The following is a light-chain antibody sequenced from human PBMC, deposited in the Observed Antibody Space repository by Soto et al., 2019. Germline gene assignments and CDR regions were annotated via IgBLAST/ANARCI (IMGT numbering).Light chain of an antibody. CDR1: QSINSW. CDR2: KAS. Sequence: DIKMSQSPSTLSASVGDRVTITCRASQSINSWLAWYQQKPGKAPKLLIYKASSLESGVPSRFSGSGSGTEFTLTISSLQAEDFATYFCQESYTTPAVSFGGGTKVDIK. J-gene: IGKJ4*01. V-gene: IGKV1-5*03. CDR3: QESYTTPAVS.